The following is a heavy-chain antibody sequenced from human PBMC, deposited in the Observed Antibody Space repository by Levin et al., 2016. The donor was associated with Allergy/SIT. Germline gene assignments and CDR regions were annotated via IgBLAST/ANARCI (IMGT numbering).Heavy chain of an antibody. V-gene: IGHV3-23*01. CDR3: AKVGRIRFLEWLLSPPLDFDI. J-gene: IGHJ3*02. D-gene: IGHD3-3*01. Sequence: VRQAPGKGLEWVSAISGSGGSTYYADSVKGRFTISRDNSKNTLYLQMNSLRAEDTAVYYCAKVGRIRFLEWLLSPPLDFDIWGQGTMVTVSS. CDR2: ISGSGGST.